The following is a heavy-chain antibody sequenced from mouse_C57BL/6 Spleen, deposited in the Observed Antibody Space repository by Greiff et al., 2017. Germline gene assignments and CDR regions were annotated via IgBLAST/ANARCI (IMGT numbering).Heavy chain of an antibody. Sequence: QVQLQQSGAELARPGASVKLSCKASGYTFTSYGISWVKQRTGQGLEWIGEIYPRSGNTYYNEKFKGKATLTADKSSSTAYMELRSLTSEDSAVYFCARITTVVATRAYWGQGTLVTVSA. CDR3: ARITTVVATRAY. V-gene: IGHV1-81*01. CDR2: IYPRSGNT. CDR1: GYTFTSYG. J-gene: IGHJ3*01. D-gene: IGHD1-1*01.